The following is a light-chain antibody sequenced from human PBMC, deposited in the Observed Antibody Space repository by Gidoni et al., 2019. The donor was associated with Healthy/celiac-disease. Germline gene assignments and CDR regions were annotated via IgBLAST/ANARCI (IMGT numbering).Light chain of an antibody. CDR3: QQRSNWPPVIT. CDR1: QSVSSY. CDR2: DAS. V-gene: IGKV3-11*01. Sequence: EIVLTQSPATLSLSPGERATLSCRASQSVSSYLAWYQQKPGQAPRLLIYDASNRATGIPARFSGSGSGTDFTLTISSLGPEDFAVYYCQQRSNWPPVITFGPGTKVDIK. J-gene: IGKJ3*01.